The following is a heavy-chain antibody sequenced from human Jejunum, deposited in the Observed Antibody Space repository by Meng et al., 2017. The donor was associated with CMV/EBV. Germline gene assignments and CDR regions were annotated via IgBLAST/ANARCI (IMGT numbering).Heavy chain of an antibody. D-gene: IGHD2-15*01. J-gene: IGHJ6*02. Sequence: AAAGFTVSNKYMSWVRQDPGKGPEWVSVVYSGGSTFYTDSVKGRFTISRDNAKNTVYLQMNSLTAEDTAVYYCAREPWVGDGMDVWGQGTTVTVSS. CDR3: AREPWVGDGMDV. V-gene: IGHV3-53*01. CDR2: VYSGGST. CDR1: GFTVSNKY.